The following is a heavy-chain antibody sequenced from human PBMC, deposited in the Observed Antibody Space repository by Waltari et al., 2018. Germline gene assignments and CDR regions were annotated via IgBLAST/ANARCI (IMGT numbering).Heavy chain of an antibody. CDR2: INAGNGNT. CDR3: ARDTYYDSSGYYYSFDY. CDR1: GYTFTSYA. Sequence: QVQLVQSGAEVKKPGASVKVSCKASGYTFTSYAMHWVRQAPGQRLEWMGWINAGNGNTKYSQKFQGRVTITRDTSASTAYMERSSLRSEDTAVYYCARDTYYDSSGYYYSFDYWGQGTLVTVSS. J-gene: IGHJ4*02. D-gene: IGHD3-22*01. V-gene: IGHV1-3*01.